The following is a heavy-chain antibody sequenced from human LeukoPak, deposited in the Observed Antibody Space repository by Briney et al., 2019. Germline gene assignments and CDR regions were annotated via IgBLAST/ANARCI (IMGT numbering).Heavy chain of an antibody. CDR1: GYTFTSYG. CDR2: ISAYNGNT. Sequence: ASVKVSCKASGYTFTSYGISWVRQAPGQGLEWMGWISAYNGNTNYAQKLQGRVTMTTDTSTSTAYMELRSLRSDDTAVYYCARLSTIAAAGRAGNWFDPWGQGTLVTVSS. V-gene: IGHV1-18*01. J-gene: IGHJ5*02. CDR3: ARLSTIAAAGRAGNWFDP. D-gene: IGHD6-13*01.